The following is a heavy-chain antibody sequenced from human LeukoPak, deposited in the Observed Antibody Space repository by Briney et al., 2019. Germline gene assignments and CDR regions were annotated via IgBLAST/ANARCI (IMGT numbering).Heavy chain of an antibody. D-gene: IGHD6-13*01. Sequence: EASVKVSCKASGYTFTSYGISWVRQAPGQGLEWMGWISAYNGNTNYAQKLQGRVTMTTDTSTSTAYMELRSLRSEDTAVYYCAREGISPVVGIAAAGTRGGLDYWGQGTLVTVSS. CDR2: ISAYNGNT. J-gene: IGHJ4*02. CDR3: AREGISPVVGIAAAGTRGGLDY. CDR1: GYTFTSYG. V-gene: IGHV1-18*01.